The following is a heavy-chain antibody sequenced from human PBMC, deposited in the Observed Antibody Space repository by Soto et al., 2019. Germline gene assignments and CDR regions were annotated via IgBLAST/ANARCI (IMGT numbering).Heavy chain of an antibody. CDR1: YGSISSGGYY. D-gene: IGHD6-6*01. CDR3: ARGRPDFSSSPRARGNIDH. CDR2: IHYSGSI. V-gene: IGHV4-31*03. J-gene: IGHJ4*02. Sequence: QVQLQESGPGLVKASQTLSLTCTVSYGSISSGGYYWSWIRQHPGKGLEWIGHIHYSGSIHYNPSLKSRAIISVDMSKNQFSLKLTSVTAADTAVYYCARGRPDFSSSPRARGNIDHWGQGALVTVSS.